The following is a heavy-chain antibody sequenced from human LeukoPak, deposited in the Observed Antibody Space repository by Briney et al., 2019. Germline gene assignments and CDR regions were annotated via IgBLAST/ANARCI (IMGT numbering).Heavy chain of an antibody. J-gene: IGHJ5*02. CDR2: IGTAGDT. CDR3: AREVVQNYYDSSGYYP. V-gene: IGHV3-13*01. Sequence: SGGSLRLSCAASGFTFSSYDMHWVRQATGKGLEWVSAIGTAGDTYYADSVKGRFTISRDNSKNTLYLQMNSLRAEDTAVYYCAREVVQNYYDSSGYYPWGQGTLVTVSS. D-gene: IGHD3-22*01. CDR1: GFTFSSYD.